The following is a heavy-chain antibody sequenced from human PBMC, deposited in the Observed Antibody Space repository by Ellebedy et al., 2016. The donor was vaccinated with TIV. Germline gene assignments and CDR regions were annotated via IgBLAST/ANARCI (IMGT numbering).Heavy chain of an antibody. CDR2: ISYSSDIT. CDR1: GFAFSGYA. V-gene: IGHV3-23*01. CDR3: AKDLYGDRGGALDY. J-gene: IGHJ4*02. Sequence: GGSLRLXXAASGFAFSGYAMSWVRQAPGKGLEWVSSISYSSDITHYADSVKGRFTISRDNSKNTLYLQMNSLRAEDTAVYHCAKDLYGDRGGALDYWGQGTLVTVSS. D-gene: IGHD4-17*01.